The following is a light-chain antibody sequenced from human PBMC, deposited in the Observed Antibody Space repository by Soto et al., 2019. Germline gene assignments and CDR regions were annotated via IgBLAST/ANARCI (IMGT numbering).Light chain of an antibody. Sequence: EFVLSQSPSALSVSTGERATLSCRASQNVNTNLAWYQQRPGQAPRLLIYGASTRAAGFPARFSGSGSGTEFTLTISSLQSEDFAIYYCQQYKNWPAITFGQGTRLEIK. V-gene: IGKV3-15*01. CDR2: GAS. CDR3: QQYKNWPAIT. CDR1: QNVNTN. J-gene: IGKJ5*01.